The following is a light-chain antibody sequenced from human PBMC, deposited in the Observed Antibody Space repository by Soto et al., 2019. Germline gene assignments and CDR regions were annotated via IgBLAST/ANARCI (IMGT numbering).Light chain of an antibody. J-gene: IGLJ2*01. V-gene: IGLV2-14*01. CDR2: DVS. Sequence: QSALTPPASVSGSPGQSITISCTGTRSDVGGYNYVSWYQQHPGKAPKLMIYDVSNRPSGVSNRFSGSKSGNTASLTISGLQAEDEADYYCSSYTSSSTLVFGGGTQLTVL. CDR1: RSDVGGYNY. CDR3: SSYTSSSTLV.